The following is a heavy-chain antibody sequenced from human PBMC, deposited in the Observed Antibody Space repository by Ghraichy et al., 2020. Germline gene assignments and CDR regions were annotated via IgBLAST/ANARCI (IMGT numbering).Heavy chain of an antibody. V-gene: IGHV3-15*01. Sequence: GGSRRLSCAASGFTFSNAWMSWVRQAPGKGLEWVGRIKSKTDGGTTDYAAPVKGRFTISRDDSKNTLYLQMNSLKTEDTAVYYCTREHYYYYYMDVWGKGTTVTVSS. CDR3: TREHYYYYYMDV. CDR1: GFTFSNAW. J-gene: IGHJ6*03. CDR2: IKSKTDGGTT.